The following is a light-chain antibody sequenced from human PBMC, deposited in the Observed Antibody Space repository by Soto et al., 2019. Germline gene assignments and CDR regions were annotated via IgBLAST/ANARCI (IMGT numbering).Light chain of an antibody. CDR2: DAS. CDR3: QQRSNWRGG. CDR1: QSVSSY. J-gene: IGKJ4*01. V-gene: IGKV3-11*01. Sequence: EIVLTQSPATLSLSPGERATLSCRASQSVSSYLAWYQQKPGQAPRLLIYDASNRATGIPARFSGSGSGTDFTLTISSLEPEDFAVYYWQQRSNWRGGFGGGTKVEIK.